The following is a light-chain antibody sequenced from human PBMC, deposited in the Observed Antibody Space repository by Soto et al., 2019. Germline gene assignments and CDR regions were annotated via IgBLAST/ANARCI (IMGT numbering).Light chain of an antibody. J-gene: IGKJ1*01. CDR2: AAS. V-gene: IGKV3-15*01. CDR1: QSVSNK. CDR3: QQYNNWPQT. Sequence: VMTRSPATLSVSPGERATLSCRASQSVSNKLAWYQQKPGQAPRLLIYAASKRATGILARFSGSGSGTEFTLTIDSLQSEDFAVYYCQQYNNWPQTFGQGTKV.